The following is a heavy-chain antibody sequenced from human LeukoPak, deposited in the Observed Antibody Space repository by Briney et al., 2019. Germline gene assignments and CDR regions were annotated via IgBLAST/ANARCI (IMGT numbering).Heavy chain of an antibody. V-gene: IGHV3-33*01. CDR2: IWSDGSQT. D-gene: IGHD3-16*01. CDR3: AGAAGLGNYLIDY. Sequence: PGGSLRLSCAASGFSFSGDAIPWVRLAPGKGLEWVALIWSDGSQTKYAGSVKGRFTVSRDNSKNTAFLQMSGLTVEDTAVYYCAGAAGLGNYLIDYWGQGTLVTVSS. J-gene: IGHJ4*02. CDR1: GFSFSGDA.